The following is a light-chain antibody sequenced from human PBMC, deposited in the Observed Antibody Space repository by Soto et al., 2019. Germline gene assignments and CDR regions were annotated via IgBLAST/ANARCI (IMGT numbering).Light chain of an antibody. CDR3: TSYTTSNTRQIV. CDR2: DVS. CDR1: SSDVGGYNY. J-gene: IGLJ1*01. Sequence: QSALTQPASVSGSPGQSITISCTGTSSDVGGYNYVSWYQQHPGEAPKFMIYDVSNRPSGVSNRFSGSKSGNTASLTISGLQAEDEADYYCTSYTTSNTRQIVFGTGTKATVL. V-gene: IGLV2-14*01.